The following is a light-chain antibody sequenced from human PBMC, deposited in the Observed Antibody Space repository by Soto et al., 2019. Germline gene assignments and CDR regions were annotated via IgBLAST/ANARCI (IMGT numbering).Light chain of an antibody. J-gene: IGLJ3*02. CDR1: SSDVGGYNY. Sequence: QSALTQPPSASGSPGQSVTISCTGTSSDVGGYNYVSWYQQYPGRAPKLMIYEVTKRPSGVPDRFSGSKSGHTASLTVSGLQAEDEAEYYCSSYAASNNFYFVFGGGTKLTVL. CDR2: EVT. CDR3: SSYAASNNFYFV. V-gene: IGLV2-8*01.